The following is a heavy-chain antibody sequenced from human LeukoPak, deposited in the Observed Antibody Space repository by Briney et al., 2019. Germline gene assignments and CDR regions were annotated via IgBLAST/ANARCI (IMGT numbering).Heavy chain of an antibody. Sequence: GASVKVSCTASGYPFTSFGIAWVRQAPGQGLEWMGWISGYNDDTEYAQKFQGRVTLSTDNSTSTASMGLRSLRSDDTAVYFCARDGGRLQEPESPINDYWGQGTLVTVSS. CDR3: ARDGGRLQEPESPINDY. V-gene: IGHV1-18*01. CDR1: GYPFTSFG. D-gene: IGHD1-14*01. J-gene: IGHJ4*02. CDR2: ISGYNDDT.